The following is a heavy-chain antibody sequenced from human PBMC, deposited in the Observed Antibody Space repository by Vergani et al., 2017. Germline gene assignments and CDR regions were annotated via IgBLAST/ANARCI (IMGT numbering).Heavy chain of an antibody. CDR2: IIPIFGTA. CDR1: GGTFSSYA. Sequence: QVQLVQSGAEVKKPGSSVKVSCKASGGTFSSYAISWVRQAPGQGLEWMGGIIPIFGTANYAQKFQGRVTISADEATRTAYMELSSLRSEDTAVYYCERYTSASRFHGSTYYFDYWGQGTLVTVSS. D-gene: IGHD4/OR15-4a*01. V-gene: IGHV1-69*01. CDR3: ERYTSASRFHGSTYYFDY. J-gene: IGHJ4*02.